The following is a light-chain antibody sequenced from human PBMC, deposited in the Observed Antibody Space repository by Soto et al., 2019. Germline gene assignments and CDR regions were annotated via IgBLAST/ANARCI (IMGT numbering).Light chain of an antibody. CDR1: QSVADNY. CDR2: AAS. V-gene: IGKV3-20*01. CDR3: QQYGYSPRT. J-gene: IGKJ1*01. Sequence: EIVLTQSPGTLSLSPGERATLSCRASQSVADNYLAWYQQKPGQPPRLLIYAASRRAAGIPDTFSGSGSGTDFTLTITRLEPEDFALYYCQQYGYSPRTFGQGTKVEVK.